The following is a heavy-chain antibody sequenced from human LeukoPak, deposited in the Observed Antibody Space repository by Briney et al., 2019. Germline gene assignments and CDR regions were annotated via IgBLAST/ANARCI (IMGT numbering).Heavy chain of an antibody. CDR2: IYVGDSDT. CDR3: ARAGYSNRWDGVDY. CDR1: GYSFSNHW. V-gene: IGHV5-51*01. Sequence: GESLKISCKDSGYSFSNHWIGWVRQMPGKNLEWMGIIYVGDSDTRYSPSFQGQITISADKSINTAYLQWSSLKASDSAMYYCARAGYSNRWDGVDYWGQGTLVTVSS. D-gene: IGHD2/OR15-2a*01. J-gene: IGHJ4*02.